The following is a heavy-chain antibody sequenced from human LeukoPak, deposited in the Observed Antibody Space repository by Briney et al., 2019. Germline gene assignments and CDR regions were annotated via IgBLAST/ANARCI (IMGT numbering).Heavy chain of an antibody. D-gene: IGHD1/OR15-1a*01. CDR1: GVSISDFH. J-gene: IGHJ4*02. CDR2: ITNSGDA. Sequence: SETLSLTCTVAGVSISDFHWSWLRQSPEKGLEWIGWITNSGDANYNPSLESRLAMSAETTKRQLSLRMTSVTDADTAVYYCARHVEHAAYFHHWGQGILVTVSS. CDR3: ARHVEHAAYFHH. V-gene: IGHV4-59*08.